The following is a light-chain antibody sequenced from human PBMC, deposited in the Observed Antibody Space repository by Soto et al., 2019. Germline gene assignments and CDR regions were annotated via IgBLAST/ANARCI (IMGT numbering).Light chain of an antibody. Sequence: QSVLTQPPSASRTPGQRVALSCSGSGTNIGSNNVNWYQQLPGTAPKLLIFFTDKRPSGVPDRFSGSKSGTSASLAISGLQSEDEADYYCATWDDSLNALVFGGGTKLTVL. CDR1: GTNIGSNN. J-gene: IGLJ3*02. V-gene: IGLV1-44*01. CDR3: ATWDDSLNALV. CDR2: FTD.